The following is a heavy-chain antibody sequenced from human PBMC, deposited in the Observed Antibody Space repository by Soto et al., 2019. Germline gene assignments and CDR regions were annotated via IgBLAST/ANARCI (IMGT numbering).Heavy chain of an antibody. J-gene: IGHJ3*02. CDR1: GYTFTSYG. Sequence: GASVKVSCKASGYTFTSYGISWVRQAPGQGLEWMGWISAYNGNTNYAQKLQGRVTMTTDTSTSTAYMELRSLRSDDTAVYYCARATLGGYSYGYLQGDAFDIWGQGTMVTVSS. CDR2: ISAYNGNT. V-gene: IGHV1-18*01. CDR3: ARATLGGYSYGYLQGDAFDI. D-gene: IGHD5-18*01.